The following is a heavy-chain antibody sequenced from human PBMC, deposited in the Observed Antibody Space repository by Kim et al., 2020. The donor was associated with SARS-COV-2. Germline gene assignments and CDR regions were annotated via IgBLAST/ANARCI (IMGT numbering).Heavy chain of an antibody. V-gene: IGHV4-34*01. CDR3: ARGRSFLSFGELLIRGPQNYKFHGVDV. D-gene: IGHD3-10*01. J-gene: IGHJ6*02. CDR2: ISHSGAT. CDR1: GGSFSDYY. Sequence: SETLSLTCAVYGGSFSDYYWRWIRQPPGKGLEWIGEISHSGATSYNPSLASRVTMSVDTYRKQFSLKLNSVTAADTAVYYCARGRSFLSFGELLIRGPQNYKFHGVDVWGQGTTVTVSS.